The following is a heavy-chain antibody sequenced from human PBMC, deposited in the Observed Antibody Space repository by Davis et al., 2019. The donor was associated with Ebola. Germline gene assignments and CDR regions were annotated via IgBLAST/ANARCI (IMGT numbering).Heavy chain of an antibody. J-gene: IGHJ5*02. Sequence: PSETLSLTCTVSGGSISSGGYYWSWIRQHPGKGLEWIGYIYYSGSTYYNPSLKSRVTISVDTSKNQFSLKLSSVTAADTAVYYCARHCSSTSCSWFDPWGQGTLVTVSS. CDR2: IYYSGST. D-gene: IGHD2-2*01. CDR1: GGSISSGGYY. CDR3: ARHCSSTSCSWFDP. V-gene: IGHV4-31*03.